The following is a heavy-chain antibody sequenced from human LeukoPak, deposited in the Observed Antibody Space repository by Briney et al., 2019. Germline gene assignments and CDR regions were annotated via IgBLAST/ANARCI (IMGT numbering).Heavy chain of an antibody. J-gene: IGHJ4*02. CDR1: GFTFSSYA. V-gene: IGHV3-64D*06. CDR3: VKGEGDY. CDR2: ISSNGGST. Sequence: PGGSLRLSCSASGFTFSSYAMHWVRQAPGKGLDYVSAISSNGGSTYYADSVKGRFTISRDNSKNTLYLQVSSLRAEDTAVYYCVKGEGDYWGQGTLVTVSS.